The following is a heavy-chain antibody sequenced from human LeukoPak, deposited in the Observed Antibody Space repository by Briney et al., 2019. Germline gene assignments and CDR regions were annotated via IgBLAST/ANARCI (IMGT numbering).Heavy chain of an antibody. V-gene: IGHV4-39*01. J-gene: IGHJ4*02. Sequence: SETLSLTCTVSGGSISSSTYYWGWIRQPPGKGLEWVGSISYSGNTYYNPSLKSRVTVSVDTSKNQFSLKLSSVTAADTAMYYCARLSKYDFSYFDYWGQGTLVTDSS. CDR3: ARLSKYDFSYFDY. D-gene: IGHD3-3*01. CDR1: GGSISSSTYY. CDR2: ISYSGNT.